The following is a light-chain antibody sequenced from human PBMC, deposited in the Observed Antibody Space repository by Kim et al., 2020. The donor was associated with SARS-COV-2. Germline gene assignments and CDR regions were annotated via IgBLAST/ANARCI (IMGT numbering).Light chain of an antibody. V-gene: IGKV4-1*01. CDR3: HQHYYTPQT. CDR2: WAS. CDR1: QSVLYRSNNKNY. Sequence: DIVMTQSPDSLAVSLGQRATINCKSSQSVLYRSNNKNYLAWYQQKPGQPPKLLIYWASTRHSGVPDRFSSSGSGTDFTLTISSLQAEDVAVYFCHQHYYTPQTFGKGTKVDIK. J-gene: IGKJ1*01.